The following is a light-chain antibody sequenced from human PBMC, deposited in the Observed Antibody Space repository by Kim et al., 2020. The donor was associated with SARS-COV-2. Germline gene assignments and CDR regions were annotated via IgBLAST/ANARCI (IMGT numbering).Light chain of an antibody. J-gene: IGLJ1*01. CDR3: GSYTSSNTYV. CDR1: SSDVGGYNY. CDR2: DVT. Sequence: GRSFTISCAGTSSDVGGYNYVSWYQQHPGKAPKLMIYDVTNRPSGISNRFSGSKSGNTASLTISGLQAEDEADYYCGSYTSSNTYVYGTGTKVTVL. V-gene: IGLV2-14*03.